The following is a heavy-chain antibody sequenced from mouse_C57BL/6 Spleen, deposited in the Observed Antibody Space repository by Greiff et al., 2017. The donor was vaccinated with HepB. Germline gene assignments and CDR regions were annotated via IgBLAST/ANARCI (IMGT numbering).Heavy chain of an antibody. Sequence: EVQVVESGGGLVKPGGSLKLSCAASGFTFSSYAMSWVRQTPEKRLEWVATISNGGSYTYYPDNVKGRFTISRDNAKNNLYLQMSHLKSEDTAMYYCARNDGYYIFDYWGQGTTLTVSS. V-gene: IGHV5-4*01. J-gene: IGHJ2*01. D-gene: IGHD2-3*01. CDR3: ARNDGYYIFDY. CDR2: ISNGGSYT. CDR1: GFTFSSYA.